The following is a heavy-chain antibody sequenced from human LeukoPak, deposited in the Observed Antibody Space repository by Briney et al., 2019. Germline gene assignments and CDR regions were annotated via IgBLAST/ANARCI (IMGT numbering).Heavy chain of an antibody. Sequence: GGSLRLSCAASGFTFSHYTMHWVRQAPGKRLEWVALISDDGSAKYNADSVKGRFTISRDNSKNSVFLQMSSLTSEDTAVYYCARDLQTNMVRGVTYWFDPWGQGTLVTVSS. D-gene: IGHD3-10*01. V-gene: IGHV3-30-3*01. J-gene: IGHJ5*02. CDR2: ISDDGSAK. CDR1: GFTFSHYT. CDR3: ARDLQTNMVRGVTYWFDP.